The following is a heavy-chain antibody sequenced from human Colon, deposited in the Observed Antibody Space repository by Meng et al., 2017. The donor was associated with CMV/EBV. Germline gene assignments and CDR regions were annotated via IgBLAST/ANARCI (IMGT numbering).Heavy chain of an antibody. V-gene: IGHV3-9*01. CDR2: VNWGGDKT. Sequence: SLKISCVASGFSFDDYAMHWVRQVPGKGLEWVSNVNWGGDKTGYADSVKGRFTISRDNAKNSLYLQMDSLRAADTAVYYCAKDRTVGGYTFGLDVWGQGTTVTVSS. D-gene: IGHD5-12*01. CDR1: GFSFDDYA. CDR3: AKDRTVGGYTFGLDV. J-gene: IGHJ6*02.